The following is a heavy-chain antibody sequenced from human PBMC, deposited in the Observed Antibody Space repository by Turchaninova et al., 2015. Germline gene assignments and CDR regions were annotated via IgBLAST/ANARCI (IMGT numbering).Heavy chain of an antibody. CDR1: GGSISGSNYY. CDR3: ARNYYYDSNSYPNFDY. D-gene: IGHD3-22*01. Sequence: QLQLQESGPGLLKPWETLSLTCTVSGGSISGSNYYWGWISTPPGKGLEWIGSIFYSGNTPLHPSLKSRVTTSVDPSKNQFSLKLTSVTAADTAVYYCARNYYYDSNSYPNFDYWGQGTLVTVSS. J-gene: IGHJ4*02. V-gene: IGHV4-39*07. CDR2: IFYSGNT.